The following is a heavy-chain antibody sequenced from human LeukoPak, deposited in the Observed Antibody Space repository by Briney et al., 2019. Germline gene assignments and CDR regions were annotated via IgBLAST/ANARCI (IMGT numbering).Heavy chain of an antibody. D-gene: IGHD6-6*01. CDR1: GGSISSYY. J-gene: IGHJ5*02. V-gene: IGHV4-59*01. CDR2: IYYSGST. CDR3: ARAGGGAARPLNWFDP. Sequence: SETLSLTCIVSGGSISSYYWSWIRQPPGKGLEWIGYIYYSGSTNYNPSLKSRVTISVDTSKNQFSLKLSSVTAADTAVYYCARAGGGAARPLNWFDPWGQGTLVTVSS.